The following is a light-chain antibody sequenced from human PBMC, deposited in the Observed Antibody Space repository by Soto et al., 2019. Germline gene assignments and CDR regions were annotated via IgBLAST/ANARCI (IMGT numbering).Light chain of an antibody. V-gene: IGKV1-39*01. Sequence: IQMTKSPSSLSASVEDRFIITCRASQSIRKHLNWYQQKXGKAPKLLMFAASSLQSGVPSRFSGSRSGPDFTLTISSLQPEDFETYYCQQSYSSPPTFGQGTKVDIK. CDR3: QQSYSSPPT. CDR1: QSIRKH. CDR2: AAS. J-gene: IGKJ1*01.